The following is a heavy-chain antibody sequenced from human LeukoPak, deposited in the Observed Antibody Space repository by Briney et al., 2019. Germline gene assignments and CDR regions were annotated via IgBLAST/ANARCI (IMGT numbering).Heavy chain of an antibody. CDR1: GYTFAGYY. CDR2: ISAYNGDT. D-gene: IGHD3-3*01. V-gene: IGHV1-18*04. CDR3: ARKGLDFGVDMDINWFDP. J-gene: IGHJ5*02. Sequence: GASVKVSCKASGYTFAGYYMHWVRQAPGQGLEWMGWISAYNGDTNYAQKYQGRVTMTTDTSTNAAYMELRGLSSDDTAVYYCARKGLDFGVDMDINWFDPWGQGTLATVSS.